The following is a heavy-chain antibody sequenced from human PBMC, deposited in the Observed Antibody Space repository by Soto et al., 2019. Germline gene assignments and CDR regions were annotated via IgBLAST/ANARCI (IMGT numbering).Heavy chain of an antibody. V-gene: IGHV1-69*08. CDR2: IIPILGET. CDR3: ARGLGGRMDD. D-gene: IGHD3-16*01. CDR1: GTIFSSYT. Sequence: QVQLVQSGAEVKKPGSSVRVSCKASGTIFSSYTISWVRQAPGQGLEWMGRIIPILGETNSAQKFQGRVTLTADKPTNPAYMELNSLRLEDTGLYYCARGLGGRMDDWGQGTTVTVSS. J-gene: IGHJ6*02.